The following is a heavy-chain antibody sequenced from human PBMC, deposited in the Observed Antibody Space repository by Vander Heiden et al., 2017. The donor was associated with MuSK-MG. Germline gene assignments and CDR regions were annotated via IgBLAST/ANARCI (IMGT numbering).Heavy chain of an antibody. CDR3: ARIVRGFDC. J-gene: IGHJ4*02. Sequence: AELKKPGASVKVSCKISGYTFTDYYIHWVRQAPGQGLPWMGWINPRREATKYEETFQGRVTMTSDTSISRAYMELTGLKSDGTAVYYGARIVRGFDCWGQGTLVTVS. D-gene: IGHD3-10*02. CDR2: INPRREAT. V-gene: IGHV1-2*02. CDR1: GYTFTDYY.